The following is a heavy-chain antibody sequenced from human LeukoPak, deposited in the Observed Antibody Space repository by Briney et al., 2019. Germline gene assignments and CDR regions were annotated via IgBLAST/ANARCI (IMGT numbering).Heavy chain of an antibody. J-gene: IGHJ4*02. V-gene: IGHV4-59*08. D-gene: IGHD2-21*02. CDR2: ISYSGST. CDR3: AAGRGGCGGDCYYYFDY. CDR1: GGSISSYC. Sequence: SETLSLTCSVSGGSISSYCWSWIRQPPEKGLEWIGYISYSGSTNYSPSLKSRVTISLDTSKNQFSLKLSSVTAADTAVYYCAAGRGGCGGDCYYYFDYWGQGTLVTVSS.